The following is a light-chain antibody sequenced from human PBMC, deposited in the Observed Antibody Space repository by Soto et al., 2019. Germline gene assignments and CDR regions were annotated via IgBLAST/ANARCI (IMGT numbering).Light chain of an antibody. J-gene: IGKJ1*01. CDR3: QQYNDWPRT. CDR1: QSVSSA. Sequence: EIVMTQSPGTLSLSPGATATLSCRASQSVSSALAWYQQKSGQSPRLLIYGASTRATGIPARFSGSGFGTEFSLTISSLQSEDFAVYYCQQYNDWPRTFGQGTRVEI. CDR2: GAS. V-gene: IGKV3-15*01.